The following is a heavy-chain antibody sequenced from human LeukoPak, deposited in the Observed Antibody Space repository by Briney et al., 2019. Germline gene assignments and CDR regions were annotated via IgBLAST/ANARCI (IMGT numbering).Heavy chain of an antibody. CDR1: GFTFSSYA. D-gene: IGHD6-19*01. CDR3: ARGYSSGWSAFDY. J-gene: IGHJ4*02. CDR2: ISGSGGRT. V-gene: IGHV3-23*01. Sequence: GGSLRLSCAASGFTFSSYAMSWVRQAPGKGLEWVSVISGSGGRTYYADSVKGRFTISRDNADNSLYLQMNSLRAEDTAVYYCARGYSSGWSAFDYWGQGTLVTVSS.